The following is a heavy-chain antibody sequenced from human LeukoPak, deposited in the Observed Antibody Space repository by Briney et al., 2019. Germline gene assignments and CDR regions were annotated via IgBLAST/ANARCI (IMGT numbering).Heavy chain of an antibody. CDR3: ARDPPRAAAGPHTFDY. J-gene: IGHJ4*02. V-gene: IGHV1-2*02. D-gene: IGHD6-13*01. CDR2: INPNSGGT. CDR1: GYTFTGYY. Sequence: ASVKVSCKASGYTFTGYYMHWVRQAPGQGLEWMGWINPNSGGTNYAQKFQGRVTMTRDTSISTAYMELSRLRSDDTAVYYCARDPPRAAAGPHTFDYWGQGTLGTVSS.